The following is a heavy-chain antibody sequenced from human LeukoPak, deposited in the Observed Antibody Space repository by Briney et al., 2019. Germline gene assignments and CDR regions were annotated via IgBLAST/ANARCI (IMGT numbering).Heavy chain of an antibody. CDR1: GYTFTSYY. CDR2: INPSGGST. D-gene: IGHD2-2*01. V-gene: IGHV1-46*01. J-gene: IGHJ6*03. Sequence: ASVKVSCKAPGYTFTSYYMHWLRQAPGQGLEWIGIINPSGGSTNYAQKFQGRFTMTRDMSTSTVYMELSSLRSEDTAVYYCTRESVVVVQAATLLYYYYMDVWGKGTTVTVSS. CDR3: TRESVVVVQAATLLYYYYMDV.